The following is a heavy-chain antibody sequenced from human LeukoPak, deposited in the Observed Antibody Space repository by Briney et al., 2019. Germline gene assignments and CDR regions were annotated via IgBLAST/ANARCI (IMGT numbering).Heavy chain of an antibody. V-gene: IGHV1-3*03. CDR3: ARVLDSSGYYDFDY. D-gene: IGHD3-22*01. Sequence: ASVKVSCKASGYTFTSYAMNWVRQAPGQRLEWMGWINAGNGNTKYSQEFQGRVTITRDTSASTAYMELSSLRSEDMAVYYCARVLDSSGYYDFDYWGQGTLVTVSS. CDR1: GYTFTSYA. CDR2: INAGNGNT. J-gene: IGHJ4*02.